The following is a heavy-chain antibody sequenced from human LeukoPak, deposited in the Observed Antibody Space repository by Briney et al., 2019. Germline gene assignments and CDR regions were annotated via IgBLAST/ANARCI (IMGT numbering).Heavy chain of an antibody. V-gene: IGHV1-24*01. J-gene: IGHJ1*01. CDR2: FDPEDGET. D-gene: IGHD2-15*01. Sequence: ASVKVSCKVSGYTLTELSMHWVRQAPGKGLEWMGGFDPEDGETIYAQKFQGRVTMTEDTSTDTAYMELSSLRSEDTAVYYCATGGGLNEYLQHWGQGTLVTVSS. CDR3: ATGGGLNEYLQH. CDR1: GYTLTELS.